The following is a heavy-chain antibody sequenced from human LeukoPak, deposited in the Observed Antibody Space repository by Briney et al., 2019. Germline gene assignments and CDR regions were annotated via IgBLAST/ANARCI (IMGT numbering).Heavy chain of an antibody. J-gene: IGHJ5*02. D-gene: IGHD2-15*01. V-gene: IGHV1-69*04. CDR3: ARGPEEEIVVVVAANWFDP. CDR1: GGTFSSYA. CDR2: IIPILGIA. Sequence: SVKVSCKASGGTFSSYAISWVRQAPGQGLEWMGRIIPILGIANYAQKFQGRVTITADKSTSTAYMELSSLRAEDTAVYYCARGPEEEIVVVVAANWFDPWGQGTLVTVSS.